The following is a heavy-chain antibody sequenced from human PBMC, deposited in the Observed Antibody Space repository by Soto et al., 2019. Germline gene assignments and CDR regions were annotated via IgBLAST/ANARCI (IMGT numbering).Heavy chain of an antibody. CDR3: AAELGRGKLSGG. CDR2: IIPLFGTT. Sequence: QVQVVQSGVEVRRPGSSVKVSCKASGDTFKNCVISWVRQAPGQGLEWMGGIIPLFGTTDFAQRFQGRLTITKDESTTTAYRELSRLRSEDTATYYRAAELGRGKLSGGWGQGTTVIVSS. J-gene: IGHJ6*01. CDR1: GDTFKNCV. D-gene: IGHD7-27*01. V-gene: IGHV1-69*01.